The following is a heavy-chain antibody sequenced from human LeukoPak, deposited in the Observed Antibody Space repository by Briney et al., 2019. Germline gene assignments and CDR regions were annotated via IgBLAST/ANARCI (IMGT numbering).Heavy chain of an antibody. CDR1: GYSFTGHY. CDR3: ARDLPYYDIFSPNYYYYYMDV. CDR2: ISAYNGNT. V-gene: IGHV1-18*04. D-gene: IGHD3-9*01. Sequence: GASVKVSCKASGYSFTGHYMHWVRQAPGQALEWMGWISAYNGNTNYAQKLQGRVTMTTDTSTSTAYMELRSLRSNDTAVYYCARDLPYYDIFSPNYYYYYMDVWGKGTTVTISS. J-gene: IGHJ6*03.